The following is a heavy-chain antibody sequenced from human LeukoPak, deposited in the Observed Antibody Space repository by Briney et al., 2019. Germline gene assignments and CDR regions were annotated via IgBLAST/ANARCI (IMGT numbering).Heavy chain of an antibody. Sequence: GGSLRLSCAASGFTFSSYAMSWVRQAPGKGLEWVSAISGSSGSTYYADSVKGRFTISRDNSKNTLYLQMNSLRAEDTAVYYCAKGGNILSGSYYSFDYWGQGTLVTVSS. D-gene: IGHD1-26*01. CDR2: ISGSSGST. V-gene: IGHV3-23*01. J-gene: IGHJ4*02. CDR1: GFTFSSYA. CDR3: AKGGNILSGSYYSFDY.